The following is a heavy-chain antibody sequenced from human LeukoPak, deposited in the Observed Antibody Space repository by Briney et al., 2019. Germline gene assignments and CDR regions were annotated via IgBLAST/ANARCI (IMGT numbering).Heavy chain of an antibody. CDR2: INPYSGDT. Sequence: ASVKVSCKASGYAFTYYYMHWVRQAPGQGLEWMGWINPYSGDTNYAQKFQGRVTMTRDTSITTAYMDLSRLKSDDTAVYYCARASVENTLRIDDYWGQGTLVTVSS. CDR3: ARASVENTLRIDDY. V-gene: IGHV1-2*02. J-gene: IGHJ4*02. CDR1: GYAFTYYY. D-gene: IGHD2-15*01.